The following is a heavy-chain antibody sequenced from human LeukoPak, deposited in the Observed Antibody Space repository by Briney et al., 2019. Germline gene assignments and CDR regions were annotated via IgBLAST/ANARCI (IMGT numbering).Heavy chain of an antibody. CDR3: ARYSGTYRDY. D-gene: IGHD1-26*01. V-gene: IGHV3-21*01. Sequence: GGSLRLSCAASGFTFSSYNVNWVRQAPGKGLEWVSSISSSSTYIFYADSVKGRFAISRDNAKNSLYLQMNSLRAEDTAVYYCARYSGTYRDYWGQGTLVTVSS. J-gene: IGHJ4*02. CDR2: ISSSSTYI. CDR1: GFTFSSYN.